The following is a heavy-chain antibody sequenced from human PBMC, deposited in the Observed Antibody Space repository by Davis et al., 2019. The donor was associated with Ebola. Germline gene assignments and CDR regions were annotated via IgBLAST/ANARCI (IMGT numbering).Heavy chain of an antibody. Sequence: MPSETLSLTCTVSAASVSSGSYRWSWIRQPPGKGLERIGHIHSRGSTNYNTSLKSRLTISIDTSENQFSLKLTSVTAADTAVYYCARLLDWNYLVNWCDPWGQGTLVTVSS. V-gene: IGHV4-61*01. D-gene: IGHD1-7*01. CDR2: IHSRGST. CDR3: ARLLDWNYLVNWCDP. CDR1: AASVSSGSYR. J-gene: IGHJ5*02.